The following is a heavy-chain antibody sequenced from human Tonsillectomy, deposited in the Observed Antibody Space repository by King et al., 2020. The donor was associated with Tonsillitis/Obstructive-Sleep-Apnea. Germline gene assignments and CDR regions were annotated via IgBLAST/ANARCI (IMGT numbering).Heavy chain of an antibody. J-gene: IGHJ4*02. CDR3: ARWGSGYDPGFDY. CDR1: GYTFISYG. CDR2: ISAYNGNT. V-gene: IGHV1-18*01. Sequence: QLVQSGAEVKKPGASVKVSCKASGYTFISYGISWVRQAPGQGLEWMGWISAYNGNTNYAQRLQGRVTMTTDTSTSTASMELRSLRSDDTAVYYCARWGSGYDPGFDYWGQGTLVTVSS. D-gene: IGHD5-12*01.